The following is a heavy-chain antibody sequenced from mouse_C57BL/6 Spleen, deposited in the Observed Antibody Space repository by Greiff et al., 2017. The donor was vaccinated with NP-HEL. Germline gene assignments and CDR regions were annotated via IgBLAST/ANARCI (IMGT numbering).Heavy chain of an antibody. CDR2: ISDGGSYT. Sequence: EVKLVESGGGLVKPGGSLKLSCAASGFTFSSYAMSWVRQTPEKRLEWVATISDGGSYTYYPDNVKGRFTISRDNAKNNLYLQMSHLKSEDTAMYYCARDEGYEDYFDDRGQGTTLTVSS. CDR3: ARDEGYEDYFDD. J-gene: IGHJ2*01. V-gene: IGHV5-4*01. CDR1: GFTFSSYA. D-gene: IGHD2-12*01.